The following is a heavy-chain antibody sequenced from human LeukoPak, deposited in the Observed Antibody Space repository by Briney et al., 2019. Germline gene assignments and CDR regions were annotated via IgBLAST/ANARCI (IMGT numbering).Heavy chain of an antibody. Sequence: PGGSLRLSCVASGFTFGKYWMSWVRQAPGKGLEWVAIIKLDGSEKNYVDSVKGRFTISRDNTKNSLYLQMNSLRVEDTAVFYCARDQYDTWSRRGNFDSWGQGTLVIVSS. CDR1: GFTFGKYW. V-gene: IGHV3-7*03. CDR2: IKLDGSEK. D-gene: IGHD3-3*01. J-gene: IGHJ4*02. CDR3: ARDQYDTWSRRGNFDS.